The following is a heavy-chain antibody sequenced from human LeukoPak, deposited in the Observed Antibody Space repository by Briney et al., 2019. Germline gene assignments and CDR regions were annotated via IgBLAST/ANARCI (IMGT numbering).Heavy chain of an antibody. D-gene: IGHD6-13*01. CDR3: ARGQPSIAAAGTGVDY. J-gene: IGHJ4*02. CDR2: INHSGST. Sequence: SETLSLTCAVYGGSFSGYYWSWIRQPPGKGLEWIGEINHSGSTNYNPSLKSRVTISVDTSKNQFSPKLSSVTAADTAVYYCARGQPSIAAAGTGVDYWGQGTLVTVSS. V-gene: IGHV4-34*01. CDR1: GGSFSGYY.